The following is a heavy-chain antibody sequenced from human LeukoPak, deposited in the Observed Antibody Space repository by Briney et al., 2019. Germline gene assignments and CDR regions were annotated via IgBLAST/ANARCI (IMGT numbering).Heavy chain of an antibody. J-gene: IGHJ6*03. D-gene: IGHD3-10*01. Sequence: GGSLRLSCAASGFTFDDYGMSWVRQAPGKGLEWVSGINWNGGSTGYADSVKGRFTISRDNSKNTLYLQMNSLRAEDTAVYYCAKDRRFGYYYYYYMDVWGKGTTVTVSS. V-gene: IGHV3-20*04. CDR2: INWNGGST. CDR1: GFTFDDYG. CDR3: AKDRRFGYYYYYYMDV.